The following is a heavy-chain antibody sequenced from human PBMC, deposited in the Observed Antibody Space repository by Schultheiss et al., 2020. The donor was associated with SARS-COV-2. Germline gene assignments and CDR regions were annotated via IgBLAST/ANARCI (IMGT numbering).Heavy chain of an antibody. CDR1: GFTFSDYA. D-gene: IGHD1-20*01. V-gene: IGHV3-23*01. J-gene: IGHJ4*02. CDR3: AKSFLAYNWYDYYFDH. Sequence: GGSLRLSCAASGFTFSDYAMSWVRQAPRKGLECVAGISGNGGSTYFADSVKGRLTISRDNSKNTVYLQVNGLRAEDTAIYYCAKSFLAYNWYDYYFDHWGQGTPVTVSS. CDR2: ISGNGGST.